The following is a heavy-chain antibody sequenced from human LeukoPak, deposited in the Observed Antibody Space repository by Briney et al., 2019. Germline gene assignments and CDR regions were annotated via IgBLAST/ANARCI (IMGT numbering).Heavy chain of an antibody. Sequence: PSETLSLTCTVSGGSISSSSYYWGWIRQPPGKGLEWIGSIYYSGSTYYNPSLKSRVTISVDTSKNQFSLKLSSVTAADTAVYYCARLDLHKNDYWGQGTLDTVSS. J-gene: IGHJ4*02. CDR1: GGSISSSSYY. CDR2: IYYSGST. V-gene: IGHV4-39*01. CDR3: ARLDLHKNDY.